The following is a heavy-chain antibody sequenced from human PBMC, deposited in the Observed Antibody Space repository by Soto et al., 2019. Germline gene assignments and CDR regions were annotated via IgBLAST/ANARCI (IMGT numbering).Heavy chain of an antibody. J-gene: IGHJ1*01. Sequence: EVQLLESGGGLVQPGGSLRLSCAASGFTFSSYAMSWVRQAPGKGLEWVSAISGSGGSTYYADSVKGRFTISRDNSKNAVYLQMNSLSGEDTAVYYWASGYSSSWYQYCQHWGQGALVTGSS. CDR2: ISGSGGST. CDR3: ASGYSSSWYQYCQH. V-gene: IGHV3-23*01. D-gene: IGHD6-13*01. CDR1: GFTFSSYA.